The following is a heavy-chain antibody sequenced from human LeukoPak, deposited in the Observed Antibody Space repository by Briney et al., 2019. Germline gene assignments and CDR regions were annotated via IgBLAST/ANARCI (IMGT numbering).Heavy chain of an antibody. D-gene: IGHD6-19*01. Sequence: GGSLRLSCAASGFTFSRYVMNWVRQVPGRRPDWVSSISATGGEIFYADSVKGRFTISRDNSKNTLYLQMNSLRAEDTAVYYCAKDTLSSGSGGGFDYWGQGTLVTVSS. V-gene: IGHV3-23*01. CDR3: AKDTLSSGSGGGFDY. CDR2: ISATGGEI. CDR1: GFTFSRYV. J-gene: IGHJ4*02.